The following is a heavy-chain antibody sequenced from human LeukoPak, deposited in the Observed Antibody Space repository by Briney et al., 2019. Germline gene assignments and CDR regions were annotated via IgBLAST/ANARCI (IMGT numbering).Heavy chain of an antibody. J-gene: IGHJ4*02. CDR1: GFTFSTYS. Sequence: GGSLRLSCAASGFTFSTYSMNWVRQAPGKGLEWVSSINSRRYIYYADSAKGRVIITRDNDQHSLCLQMKSLGAEDTALYYCARGGCDVPIDYWGQGTLVTVSS. CDR3: ARGGCDVPIDY. D-gene: IGHD2-21*02. V-gene: IGHV3-21*01. CDR2: INSRRYI.